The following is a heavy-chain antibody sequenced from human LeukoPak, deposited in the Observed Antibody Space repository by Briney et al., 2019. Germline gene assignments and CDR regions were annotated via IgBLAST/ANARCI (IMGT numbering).Heavy chain of an antibody. D-gene: IGHD3-10*01. J-gene: IGHJ3*02. CDR2: IYYSGST. CDR1: GVSISSYY. CDR3: ARHSRSYWGNDAFDI. V-gene: IGHV4-59*01. Sequence: SETLSLTCTVSGVSISSYYWSWIRQPPGKGLEWIGYIYYSGSTNYNPSLKSRVTISVDTSKNQFSLKLSSVTAADTAVYYCARHSRSYWGNDAFDIWGQGTMVTVSS.